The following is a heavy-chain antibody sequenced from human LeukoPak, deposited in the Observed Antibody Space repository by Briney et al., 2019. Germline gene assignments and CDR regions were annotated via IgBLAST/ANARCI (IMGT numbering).Heavy chain of an antibody. J-gene: IGHJ5*02. D-gene: IGHD5-18*01. V-gene: IGHV4-34*01. CDR2: INHNGST. CDR3: AKTIGYSYAVGRFDP. CDR1: GGSFSGYY. Sequence: PSETLSLTCAVYGGSFSGYYWSWVRQPPGKGLEWIGEINHNGSTNYNPSLKSRVTISVDTSKNQFSLKLSSVTAADTAVYYCAKTIGYSYAVGRFDPWGRGTPVTVSS.